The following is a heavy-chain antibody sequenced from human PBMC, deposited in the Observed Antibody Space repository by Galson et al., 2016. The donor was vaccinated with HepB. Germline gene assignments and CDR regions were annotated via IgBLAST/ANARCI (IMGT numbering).Heavy chain of an antibody. D-gene: IGHD1-7*01. CDR2: ISSSSAFI. CDR3: ARDRYWNYGPYYYAMDV. Sequence: SLRLSCAASGFTFSTYAMNWVRQAPGKGLQWVSYISSSSAFIYYADSEKGRFTVSRDSAKNSLYLQMNSLRAEDTAVYYCARDRYWNYGPYYYAMDVWGQGTTVTVSS. CDR1: GFTFSTYA. V-gene: IGHV3-21*01. J-gene: IGHJ6*02.